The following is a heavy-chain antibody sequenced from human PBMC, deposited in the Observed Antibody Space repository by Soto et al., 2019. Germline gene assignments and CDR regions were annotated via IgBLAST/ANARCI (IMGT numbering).Heavy chain of an antibody. D-gene: IGHD6-13*01. CDR2: IHHSGST. Sequence: QVQLQESGPGLVKPSQTLSLTCTVSGGSISRNGYYWSWIRQHPGKGLEWIGYIHHSGSTYYNPSPKSRLIISVDTSSNHFSLKLNSVTAADTAVYYCAKAQSAAGTFFFDSWGQGTLVTVSS. CDR3: AKAQSAAGTFFFDS. J-gene: IGHJ4*02. V-gene: IGHV4-31*03. CDR1: GGSISRNGYY.